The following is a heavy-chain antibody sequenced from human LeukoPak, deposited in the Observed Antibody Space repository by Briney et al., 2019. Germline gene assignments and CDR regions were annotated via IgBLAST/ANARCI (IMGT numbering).Heavy chain of an antibody. Sequence: KASETLSLTCAVSGYSISSGYYWGWIRQPPGKGLEWIGSIYHSGSTYYNPSLKSRDTISVDTSKNQFSLKLSSVTAADTAVYYCARQVEITIFGVVIIGWFDPWGQGTLVTVSS. CDR2: IYHSGST. J-gene: IGHJ5*02. CDR3: ARQVEITIFGVVIIGWFDP. V-gene: IGHV4-38-2*01. CDR1: GYSISSGYY. D-gene: IGHD3-3*01.